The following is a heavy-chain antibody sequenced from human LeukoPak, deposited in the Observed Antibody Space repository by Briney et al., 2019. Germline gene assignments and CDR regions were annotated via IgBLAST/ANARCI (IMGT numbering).Heavy chain of an antibody. V-gene: IGHV3-11*01. CDR1: GFTVSSNY. J-gene: IGHJ4*02. Sequence: PGGSLRLSCAASGFTVSSNYMSWVRQAPGKGLEWVSYISFSGSPTQYADSVKGRFTISRDNAKNSLYLQMNSLRAEDTAVYYCARSPPYYYDSSGYSDYWGQGTLVTVSS. D-gene: IGHD3-22*01. CDR2: ISFSGSPT. CDR3: ARSPPYYYDSSGYSDY.